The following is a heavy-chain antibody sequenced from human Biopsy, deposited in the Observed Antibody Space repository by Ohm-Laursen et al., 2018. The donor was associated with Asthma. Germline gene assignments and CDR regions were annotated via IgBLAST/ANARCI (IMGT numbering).Heavy chain of an antibody. CDR2: ISYDGNHK. D-gene: IGHD2-15*01. CDR1: GFMFRSFG. V-gene: IGHV3-30*03. Sequence: SLRLSCAASGFMFRSFGMHWVRQAPGKGLEWVAVISYDGNHKFYEDSAKGRFTISRDNGKNSLYLQMNSLRAEDTAVYYCARDVDLRSVYWGQGTLVTVSS. J-gene: IGHJ4*02. CDR3: ARDVDLRSVY.